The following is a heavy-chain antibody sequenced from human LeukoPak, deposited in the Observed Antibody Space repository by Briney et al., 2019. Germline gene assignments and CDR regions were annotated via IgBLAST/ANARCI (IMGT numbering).Heavy chain of an antibody. CDR2: ISWSSGSI. J-gene: IGHJ4*02. CDR3: AKDLFYYDSSGLDY. CDR1: GFTFDDYA. Sequence: PGGSLRLSCAASGFTFDDYAMHWVRQAPGKGLEWVSGISWSSGSIGYADSVKGRFTISRDNAKNSLYLQMNSLRAEDMALYYCAKDLFYYDSSGLDYWGQGTLVTVSS. V-gene: IGHV3-9*03. D-gene: IGHD3-22*01.